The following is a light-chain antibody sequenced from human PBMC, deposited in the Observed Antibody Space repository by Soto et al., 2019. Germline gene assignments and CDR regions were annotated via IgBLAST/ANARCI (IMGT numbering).Light chain of an antibody. V-gene: IGLV2-14*01. J-gene: IGLJ3*02. CDR1: SRDVGSYNY. CDR2: DVS. Sequence: SVLTQPASVSGSPGQSITISCTGTSRDVGSYNYVSWYQQRPGKAPRLMIYDVSDRPSGISIRFSGSKSGNTASLTISGLQAEDEADYFCSSYTSSSTVVFGGGTKLTVL. CDR3: SSYTSSSTVV.